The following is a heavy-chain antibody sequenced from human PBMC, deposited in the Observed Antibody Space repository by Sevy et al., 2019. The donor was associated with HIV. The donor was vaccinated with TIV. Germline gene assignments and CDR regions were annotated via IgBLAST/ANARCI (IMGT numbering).Heavy chain of an antibody. D-gene: IGHD6-19*01. CDR1: GFTFDDYA. Sequence: GGSLRLSCAAYGFTFDDYAMHWVRQAPGKGLEWVSLISWDGGSSYYADSVKGRFTISRDNTKNSLYLQMNSLRDEDTALYYCAKDIVPYNNGWDFDFWGQGTLVTVSS. J-gene: IGHJ4*02. V-gene: IGHV3-43D*03. CDR2: ISWDGGSS. CDR3: AKDIVPYNNGWDFDF.